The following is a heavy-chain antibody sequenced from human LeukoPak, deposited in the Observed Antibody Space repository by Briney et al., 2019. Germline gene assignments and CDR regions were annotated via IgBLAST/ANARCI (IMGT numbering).Heavy chain of an antibody. CDR2: IGTAGDP. CDR3: AKVFCTISSCSYFDY. V-gene: IGHV3-13*05. D-gene: IGHD2-2*01. Sequence: GGSLRLSCAASGFTFSTYDMHWVRQATGKGLEWVSVIGTAGDPYYPGSVKGRFTISRENAQNSLYLQMNTLRADDTAVYYCAKVFCTISSCSYFDYWGQGTLVTVSS. CDR1: GFTFSTYD. J-gene: IGHJ4*02.